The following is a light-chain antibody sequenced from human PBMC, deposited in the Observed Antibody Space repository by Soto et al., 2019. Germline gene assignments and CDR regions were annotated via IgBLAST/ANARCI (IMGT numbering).Light chain of an antibody. J-gene: IGLJ1*01. CDR1: SSDVGSYNL. Sequence: QSALTQPASVSGSPGQSIIISCTGTSSDVGSYNLVSWYQQHPDKAPKFMIYEGSKRPSGVSNRFSGSKSGNTASLTISGLQAEDEADYYCCSYAGSSTYVFGTGTKLTVL. CDR2: EGS. V-gene: IGLV2-23*01. CDR3: CSYAGSSTYV.